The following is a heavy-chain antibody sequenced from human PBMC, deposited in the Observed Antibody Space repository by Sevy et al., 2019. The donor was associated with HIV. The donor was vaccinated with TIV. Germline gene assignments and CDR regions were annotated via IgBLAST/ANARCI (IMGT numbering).Heavy chain of an antibody. CDR1: GYSFTSYW. Sequence: ASVKVSCKGSGYSFTSYWIGWVRQMPGKGLEWMGIIYPGDSDTRYSPSFQGQVTTSADKSISTTYLQWSSLKASDTAMYYCARFVSVWSTGGMDVWGQGTTVTVSS. D-gene: IGHD2-2*01. J-gene: IGHJ6*02. V-gene: IGHV5-51*01. CDR2: IYPGDSDT. CDR3: ARFVSVWSTGGMDV.